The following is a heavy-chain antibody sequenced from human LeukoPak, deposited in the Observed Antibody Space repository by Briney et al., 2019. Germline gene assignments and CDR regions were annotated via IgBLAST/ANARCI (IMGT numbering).Heavy chain of an antibody. CDR3: AAGSSSWLDAFDI. Sequence: GTSVKVSCKASGFTFTSSAMRWVRQARGQRLEWIGWIVVGSGNTNYAQKFQERVTITRDMSTSTAYMELSSLRSEDTAVYYCAAGSSSWLDAFDIWGQGTMVAVSS. CDR1: GFTFTSSA. J-gene: IGHJ3*02. V-gene: IGHV1-58*02. D-gene: IGHD6-13*01. CDR2: IVVGSGNT.